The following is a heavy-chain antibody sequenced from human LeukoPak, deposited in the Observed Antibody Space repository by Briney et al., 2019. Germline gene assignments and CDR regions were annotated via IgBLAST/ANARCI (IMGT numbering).Heavy chain of an antibody. CDR2: MYYSGST. CDR1: GASISSYY. J-gene: IGHJ4*02. V-gene: IGHV4-59*01. CDR3: ASELKVGNTGYYFDY. D-gene: IGHD2/OR15-2a*01. Sequence: SETLSLNCTVSGASISSYYWSWIRQPPGKGLEWIGYMYYSGSTSYNPSLKSRVTISVDTSKNQFSLKLNSVTAADTAVYFCASELKVGNTGYYFDYWGQGTLVTVSS.